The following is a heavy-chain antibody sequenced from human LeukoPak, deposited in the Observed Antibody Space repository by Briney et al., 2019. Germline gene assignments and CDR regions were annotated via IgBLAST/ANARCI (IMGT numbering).Heavy chain of an antibody. J-gene: IGHJ4*02. Sequence: SETLSLTCALSGYSISSGYYWGWIRQPPGKGMEWIGSIYHSGSTYYNPSLKSRVTISVDTSKNQFSLKLSSVTAADTAVYYCARRVAFCTNGVCYLPPEHFDYWGQGTLVTLFS. D-gene: IGHD2-8*01. CDR2: IYHSGST. CDR3: ARRVAFCTNGVCYLPPEHFDY. CDR1: GYSISSGYY. V-gene: IGHV4-38-2*01.